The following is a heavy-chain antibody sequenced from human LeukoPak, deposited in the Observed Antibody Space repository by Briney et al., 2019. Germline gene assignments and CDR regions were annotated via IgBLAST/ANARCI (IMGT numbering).Heavy chain of an antibody. D-gene: IGHD1-26*01. CDR1: GFTFSSFG. CDR3: AKDVGSGSYFIDY. V-gene: IGHV3-30*02. Sequence: GGSLRLSCAASGFTFSSFGMHWVRQAPGKGLEWVAFIRNDGDIKYYADSVKGRFTISRDNAKNSLYLQMNSLRAEDTALYYCAKDVGSGSYFIDYWGQGTLVTVSS. CDR2: IRNDGDIK. J-gene: IGHJ4*02.